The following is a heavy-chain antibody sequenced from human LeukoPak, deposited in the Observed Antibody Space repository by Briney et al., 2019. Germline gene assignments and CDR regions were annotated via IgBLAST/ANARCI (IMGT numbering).Heavy chain of an antibody. CDR3: ARDDQGSSWYLGHSDALDI. CDR1: GYTFTSYG. D-gene: IGHD6-13*01. J-gene: IGHJ3*02. CDR2: ISAYNGNT. Sequence: ASVRVSCKASGYTFTSYGISLVRQAPGQGLECMGWISAYNGNTNYAQKLQGRVTMTTDTSTSTAYMELRSLRSDDTAVYYCARDDQGSSWYLGHSDALDIWGQGIIVTVSS. V-gene: IGHV1-18*01.